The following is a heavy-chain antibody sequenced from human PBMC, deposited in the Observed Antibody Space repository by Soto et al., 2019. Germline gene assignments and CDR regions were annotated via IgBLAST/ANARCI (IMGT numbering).Heavy chain of an antibody. D-gene: IGHD5-18*01. CDR1: GFTFITYP. Sequence: GGSLRLSCAASGFTFITYPMHWVRQAPGKGLEWVALISQDGSNKYYADSVKGRFTISRDNSKSTLYLQMNSLRAEDTAVYYCTRWNVQHDSYGYFWGQGTLVTVSS. J-gene: IGHJ4*02. CDR2: ISQDGSNK. V-gene: IGHV3-30-3*01. CDR3: TRWNVQHDSYGYF.